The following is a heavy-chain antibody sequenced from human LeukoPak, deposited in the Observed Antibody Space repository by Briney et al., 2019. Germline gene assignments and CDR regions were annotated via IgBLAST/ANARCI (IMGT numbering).Heavy chain of an antibody. CDR2: ISSSSSYI. CDR3: ARSRGKKGGAFDI. J-gene: IGHJ3*02. CDR1: GFTFSSYS. V-gene: IGHV3-21*01. Sequence: PGGSLRLSCAASGFTFSSYSMNWVRQAPGKGLEWVSSISSSSSYIYYADSVKGRFTISRDNAKNSLYLQMNSLRAEDTAVYYCARSRGKKGGAFDIWGPGTLVTVSS. D-gene: IGHD3-16*01.